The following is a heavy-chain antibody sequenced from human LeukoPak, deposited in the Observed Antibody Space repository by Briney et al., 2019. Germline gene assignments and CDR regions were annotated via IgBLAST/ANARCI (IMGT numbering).Heavy chain of an antibody. CDR3: ARDKVGYTYCYVRAHYGMDV. CDR1: VFTVCNNY. CDR2: IYSGGRT. D-gene: IGHD5-18*01. Sequence: PGGSLRLSCVASVFTVCNNYMSWVRQAPGKGLEWGSDIYSGGRTNYADSVKGRFIISRDNSKSTLFLQMNSLRAEDTAVYYCARDKVGYTYCYVRAHYGMDVWGQGTTVIVSS. V-gene: IGHV3-66*01. J-gene: IGHJ6*02.